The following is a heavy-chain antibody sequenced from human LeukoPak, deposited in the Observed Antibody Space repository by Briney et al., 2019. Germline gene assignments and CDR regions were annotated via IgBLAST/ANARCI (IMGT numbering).Heavy chain of an antibody. D-gene: IGHD1-1*01. V-gene: IGHV3-21*01. CDR2: ISSISSYI. CDR3: ARCTTGKTFGSLREIKKSREIDY. Sequence: GGSLRLSCAASGFTFSSYSMNWVRQAPGKGLEWVSSISSISSYIYYADSVRGRFTISRDNAKNSLFLQMNSLRGEDTAVYYCARCTTGKTFGSLREIKKSREIDYWGQGTLVTVSS. CDR1: GFTFSSYS. J-gene: IGHJ4*02.